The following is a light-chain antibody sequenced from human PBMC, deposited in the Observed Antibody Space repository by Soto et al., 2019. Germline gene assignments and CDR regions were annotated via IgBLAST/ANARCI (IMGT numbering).Light chain of an antibody. V-gene: IGKV3-20*01. CDR1: QSVTSPF. CDR2: STS. Sequence: EIVLTQSPGTLSLSPGERATLSCRASQSVTSPFLAWYQQKPGQPPRLLIYSTSGRATGIPDRFSGSGSGTDFTLTISSLDPEDSAVYYCQQYGSSPRTFDQGTKVEV. J-gene: IGKJ1*01. CDR3: QQYGSSPRT.